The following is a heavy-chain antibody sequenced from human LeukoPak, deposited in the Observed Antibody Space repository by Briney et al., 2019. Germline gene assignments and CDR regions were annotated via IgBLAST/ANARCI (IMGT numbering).Heavy chain of an antibody. V-gene: IGHV4-39*01. CDR2: IYYSGST. D-gene: IGHD4-23*01. Sequence: PSETLSLTCTVSGGSISSSSYYWGWIRQPPGKGLEWIGSIYYSGSTYYNPSLKSRVTISVDTSKNQFSLKLSSVTAADTAVYYCARPKLGYYYYYMDVWGKGTTVTVSS. CDR3: ARPKLGYYYYYMDV. CDR1: GGSISSSSYY. J-gene: IGHJ6*03.